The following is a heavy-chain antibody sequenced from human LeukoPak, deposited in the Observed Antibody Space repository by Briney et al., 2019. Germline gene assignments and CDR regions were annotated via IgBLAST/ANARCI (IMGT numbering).Heavy chain of an antibody. V-gene: IGHV1-46*01. J-gene: IGHJ3*02. CDR2: INPSGGGS. D-gene: IGHD6-13*01. CDR1: GYTFTSYY. Sequence: ASVKVSCKASGYTFTSYYMHWVRQAPGQGLEWMGIINPSGGGSSYAQKFQGRVTMTRDKSTSTVYMELSSLTSEDTAVYYCARDSSSWYEDAFDIWGQGTMVTVSS. CDR3: ARDSSSWYEDAFDI.